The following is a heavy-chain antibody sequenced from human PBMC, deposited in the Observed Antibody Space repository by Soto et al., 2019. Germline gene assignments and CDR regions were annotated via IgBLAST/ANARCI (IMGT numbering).Heavy chain of an antibody. Sequence: TLSLTCTVSGGSISSGDYYWSWIRQPPGKGLEWIGYIYYSGSTYYNPSLKSRVTISVDTSKNQFSLKLSSVTAADTAVYYCARAPVTAYWYFDLWGRGTLVTVSS. J-gene: IGHJ2*01. CDR3: ARAPVTAYWYFDL. CDR2: IYYSGST. CDR1: GGSISSGDYY. D-gene: IGHD2-21*02. V-gene: IGHV4-30-4*01.